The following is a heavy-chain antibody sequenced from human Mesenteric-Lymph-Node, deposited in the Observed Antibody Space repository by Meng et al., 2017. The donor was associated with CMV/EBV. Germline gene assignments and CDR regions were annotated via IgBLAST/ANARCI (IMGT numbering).Heavy chain of an antibody. J-gene: IGHJ4*02. V-gene: IGHV1-69*04. CDR1: GGSLSSYA. Sequence: KASGGSLSSYAFNWVRQAPGQGLEWMGRIIPNLDIANYVEKFQGRVTITAAKSTSTVYMELSSLRSEDTATYYCARDVSVPGAMFDYWGQGTLVTVSS. CDR2: IIPNLDIA. D-gene: IGHD4-17*01. CDR3: ARDVSVPGAMFDY.